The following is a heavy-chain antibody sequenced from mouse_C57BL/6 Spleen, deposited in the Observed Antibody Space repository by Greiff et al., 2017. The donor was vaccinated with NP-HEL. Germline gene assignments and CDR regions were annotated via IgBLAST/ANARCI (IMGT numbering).Heavy chain of an antibody. Sequence: EVMLVESGGGLVKPGGSLKLSCAASGFTFSSYAMSWVRQTPEKRLEWVATISDGGSYTYYPDNVKGRFTISRDNAKNNLYLQMSHLKSEDTAMYYCARGRGNYYFDYWGQGTTLTVSS. CDR2: ISDGGSYT. CDR3: ARGRGNYYFDY. V-gene: IGHV5-4*03. CDR1: GFTFSSYA. D-gene: IGHD2-1*01. J-gene: IGHJ2*01.